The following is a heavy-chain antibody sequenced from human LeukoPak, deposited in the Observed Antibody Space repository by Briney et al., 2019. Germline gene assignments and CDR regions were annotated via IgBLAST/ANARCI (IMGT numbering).Heavy chain of an antibody. D-gene: IGHD3-16*02. CDR3: ARVAYDYVWGSYRSPFYYFDY. CDR2: INPSGGST. Sequence: ASVKVSCKASGYTFTSYYMHWVRQAPGQGLEWMGIINPSGGSTSYAQKFQGRVAMTRDMSTSTVYMELSSLRSEDTAVYYCARVAYDYVWGSYRSPFYYFDYWGQGTLVTVSS. CDR1: GYTFTSYY. V-gene: IGHV1-46*01. J-gene: IGHJ4*02.